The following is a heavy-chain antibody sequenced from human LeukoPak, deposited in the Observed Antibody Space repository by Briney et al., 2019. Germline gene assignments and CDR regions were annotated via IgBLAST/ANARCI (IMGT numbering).Heavy chain of an antibody. J-gene: IGHJ4*02. CDR1: GFTFSSYS. D-gene: IGHD3-22*01. CDR3: ARDVIAYYYDSSGYPSFEY. Sequence: GGSLRLSCAASGFTFSSYSMNWVRQAPGKGLEWVSSISSSSSYIYYADSVKGRFTISRDNAKNSLYLQMNSLRAEGTAVYYCARDVIAYYYDSSGYPSFEYWGQGTLVTVSS. CDR2: ISSSSSYI. V-gene: IGHV3-21*01.